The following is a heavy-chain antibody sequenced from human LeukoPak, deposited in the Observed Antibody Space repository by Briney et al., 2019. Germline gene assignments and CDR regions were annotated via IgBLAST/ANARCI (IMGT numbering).Heavy chain of an antibody. D-gene: IGHD1-26*01. CDR2: ISAYNGNT. Sequence: DSVKVPCKASGYTFTSYGISWVRQAPGQGLEWMGWISAYNGNTNYAQKLQGRVTMTTDTSTSTAYMELRSLRSDDTAVYYCAREIYSGSYYFWGQGTLVTVSS. J-gene: IGHJ4*02. V-gene: IGHV1-18*01. CDR1: GYTFTSYG. CDR3: AREIYSGSYYF.